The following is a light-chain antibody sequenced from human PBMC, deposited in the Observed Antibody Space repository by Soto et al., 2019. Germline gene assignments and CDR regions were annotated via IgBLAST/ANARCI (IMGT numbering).Light chain of an antibody. CDR3: CSYAGSSTFDVV. CDR1: SSDVGSYNL. J-gene: IGLJ2*01. V-gene: IGLV2-23*03. Sequence: QSASVSGSPGQSITISCTGTSSDVGSYNLVSWYQQHPGKAPKLMIYEGSKRPSGVSNRFSGSKSGNTASLTISGLQAEDEADYYCCSYAGSSTFDVVFGGGTKLTVL. CDR2: EGS.